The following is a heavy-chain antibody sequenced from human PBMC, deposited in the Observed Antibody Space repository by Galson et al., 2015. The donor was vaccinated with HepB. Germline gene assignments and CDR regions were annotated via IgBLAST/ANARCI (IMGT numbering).Heavy chain of an antibody. CDR1: GFTFSSYA. V-gene: IGHV3-30*04. CDR2: ISYDGSNK. Sequence: SLRLSCAASGFTFSSYAMHWVRQAPGKGLEWVAVISYDGSNKYYAGSVKGRFTISRDNSKNTLYLQMNSLRAEDTAVYYCASRPKNWNDDYWGQGTLVTVSS. D-gene: IGHD1-1*01. J-gene: IGHJ4*02. CDR3: ASRPKNWNDDY.